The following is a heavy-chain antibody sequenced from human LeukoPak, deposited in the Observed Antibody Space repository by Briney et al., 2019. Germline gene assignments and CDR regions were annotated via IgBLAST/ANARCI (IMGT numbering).Heavy chain of an antibody. Sequence: PVASVKVSCKASGYTFTGYYMHWVRQAPGQGLEWMGIINPSGGSTSYAQKFQGRVTMTRDMSTSTVYMELSSLRSEDTAVYYCAITREGYDSSGYLSLWGQGTMVTVSS. CDR3: AITREGYDSSGYLSL. V-gene: IGHV1-46*01. J-gene: IGHJ3*01. CDR2: INPSGGST. CDR1: GYTFTGYY. D-gene: IGHD3-22*01.